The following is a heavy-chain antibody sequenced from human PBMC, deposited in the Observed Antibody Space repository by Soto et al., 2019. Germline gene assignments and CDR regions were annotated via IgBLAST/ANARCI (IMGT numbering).Heavy chain of an antibody. Sequence: QVQLQESGPGLVKPSGTLSLTCAVSSGSISSSNWWSWVRQPPGKGLDWIGEIYHSGSTNYNPSLKSRVTISVDKSKNQFSLKLSSVTAADTAVYYCARRGYCSGGSCYSDAFDIWGQGTMVTVSS. D-gene: IGHD2-15*01. J-gene: IGHJ3*02. V-gene: IGHV4-4*02. CDR2: IYHSGST. CDR1: SGSISSSNW. CDR3: ARRGYCSGGSCYSDAFDI.